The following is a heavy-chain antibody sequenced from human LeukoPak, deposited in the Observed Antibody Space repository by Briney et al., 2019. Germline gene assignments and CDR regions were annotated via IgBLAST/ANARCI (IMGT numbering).Heavy chain of an antibody. CDR2: IYADGYT. CDR1: GISVSNDY. Sequence: PGGSLRLSCAASGISVSNDYMSWVRQAPRKGLEWVSAIYADGYTRDAASVKGRFSISRHNSKNTVYLQMDNLRPEDTAVYYCARDRRGEKDFDVWGPGTMVTVSS. V-gene: IGHV3-53*04. J-gene: IGHJ3*01. CDR3: ARDRRGEKDFDV.